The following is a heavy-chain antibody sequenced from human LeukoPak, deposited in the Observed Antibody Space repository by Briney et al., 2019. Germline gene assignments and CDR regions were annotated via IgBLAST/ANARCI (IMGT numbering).Heavy chain of an antibody. D-gene: IGHD4-11*01. CDR1: GYSISSGYY. CDR2: IYHSGST. CDR3: ARMDYSFPFDY. J-gene: IGHJ4*02. V-gene: IGHV4-38-2*01. Sequence: PSETLSLTCAVSGYSISSGYYWGWIRQPPGKGLEWIGSIYHSGSTYYNPSLKSRVTISVDTSKNQFSLKLSSVTAADTAVYYCARMDYSFPFDYWGQGTLVTVSS.